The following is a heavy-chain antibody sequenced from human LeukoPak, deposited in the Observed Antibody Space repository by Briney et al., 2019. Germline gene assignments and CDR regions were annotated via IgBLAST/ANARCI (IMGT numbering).Heavy chain of an antibody. D-gene: IGHD4-17*01. CDR3: ARVHRMTTAYY. CDR2: ISSSGSTI. V-gene: IGHV3-11*01. J-gene: IGHJ4*02. CDR1: GFTFSDYY. Sequence: GGSLRLSCAASGFTFSDYYMSWIRQAPGKGLEWVSYISSSGSTIYYADSVKGRFTISRDNAKNSLYLQMNSLSAEDTAVYYCARVHRMTTAYYWGQGTLVTVPS.